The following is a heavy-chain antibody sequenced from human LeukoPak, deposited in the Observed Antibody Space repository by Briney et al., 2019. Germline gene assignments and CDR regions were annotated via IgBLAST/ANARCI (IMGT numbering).Heavy chain of an antibody. CDR2: ISSTSAYI. D-gene: IGHD6-19*01. CDR3: AKSYSVTGTFPALDY. V-gene: IGHV3-21*01. J-gene: IGHJ4*02. CDR1: GFTFSNYG. Sequence: GGSLRLSCATSGFTFSNYGMNWVRQAPGKGLDWVSSISSTSAYIYYADSVKGRFTISRDNVKNSLYLQMDSLRAEDTALYYCAKSYSVTGTFPALDYWGQGTLVTVSS.